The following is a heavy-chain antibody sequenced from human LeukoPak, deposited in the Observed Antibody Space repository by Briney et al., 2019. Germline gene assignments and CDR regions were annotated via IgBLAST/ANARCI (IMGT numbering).Heavy chain of an antibody. J-gene: IGHJ4*02. CDR2: FHYSGST. V-gene: IGHV4-39*01. CDR3: ASLVVVVVTASEIDY. CDR1: GGSVSSSSYY. Sequence: SETLSLTCSVSGGSVSSSSYYWGWVRQPPGKGPEWLGSFHYSGSTYYNPSLKSRVTISGDTSKNQFSLKLRSVTAADTAVYYCASLVVVVVTASEIDYWGQGTLVTVSS. D-gene: IGHD2-21*02.